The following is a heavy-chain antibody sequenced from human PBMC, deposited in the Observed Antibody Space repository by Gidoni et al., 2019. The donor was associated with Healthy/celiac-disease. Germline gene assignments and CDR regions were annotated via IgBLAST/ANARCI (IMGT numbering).Heavy chain of an antibody. CDR3: ASTHLTGYPNWFDP. D-gene: IGHD3-9*01. CDR1: GGSISSSSYY. V-gene: IGHV4-39*01. Sequence: QLQLQESGPGLVKPSETLSLTCTVSGGSISSSSYYWGWIRQPPGKGLEWIGSIYYSGSTYYNPSLKSRVTISVDTSKNQFSLKLSSVTAADTAVYYCASTHLTGYPNWFDPWGQGTLVTVSS. CDR2: IYYSGST. J-gene: IGHJ5*02.